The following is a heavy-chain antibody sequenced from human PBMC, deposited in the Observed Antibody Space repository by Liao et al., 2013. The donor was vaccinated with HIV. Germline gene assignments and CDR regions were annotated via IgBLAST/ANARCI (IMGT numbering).Heavy chain of an antibody. CDR1: GGSFSGYY. Sequence: QVQLQQWGAGLLKTSETLSLTCAVYGGSFSGYYWSWVRQPPGKGLEWIGYIYYSGSTNYNPSLKSRVTMSVDTSKKKFSLSVISVTAADTAVYYCARGRPYFDNWGQGTLVTVSS. CDR2: IYYSGST. CDR3: ARGRPYFDN. V-gene: IGHV4-34*11. J-gene: IGHJ4*02.